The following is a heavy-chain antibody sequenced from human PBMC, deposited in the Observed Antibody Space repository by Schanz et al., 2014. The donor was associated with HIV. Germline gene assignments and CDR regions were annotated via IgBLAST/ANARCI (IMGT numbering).Heavy chain of an antibody. CDR2: ISNDGRNK. CDR1: GFTFSSYG. V-gene: IGHV3-30*18. J-gene: IGHJ6*02. D-gene: IGHD3-3*01. Sequence: QVQLVESGGGVVQPGRSLRLSWAASGFTFSSYGMHWVRQAPGKGLEWGAVISNDGRNKCYADSVKGRFTISRDNSKNTLYLQMNSLRTEDTAVYYCAKDQGYDFWSGYYNYYNMDVWGQGTTVTVSS. CDR3: AKDQGYDFWSGYYNYYNMDV.